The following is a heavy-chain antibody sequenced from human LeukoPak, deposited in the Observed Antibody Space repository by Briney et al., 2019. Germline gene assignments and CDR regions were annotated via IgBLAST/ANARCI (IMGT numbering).Heavy chain of an antibody. CDR1: GYTFTSYG. D-gene: IGHD6-19*01. Sequence: ASVKVSCKASGYTFTSYGISWVRQAPGQGLEWVGWISAYNGNTNYAQKLQGRVTMTTDTSTSTAYMELRSLRSDDTAVYYCARGLAGSIYYYYYGMDVWGQGTTVTVSS. CDR2: ISAYNGNT. V-gene: IGHV1-18*01. CDR3: ARGLAGSIYYYYYGMDV. J-gene: IGHJ6*02.